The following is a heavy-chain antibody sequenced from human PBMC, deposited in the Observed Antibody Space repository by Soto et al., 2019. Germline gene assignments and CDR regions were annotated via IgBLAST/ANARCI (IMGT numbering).Heavy chain of an antibody. CDR3: AGVPDP. V-gene: IGHV4-30-2*01. D-gene: IGHD2-2*01. CDR2: IYHSGST. J-gene: IGHJ5*02. CDR1: GGSISSGGYS. Sequence: QLQLQESGSGLVKPSQTLSLTCAVSGGSISSGGYSWSWIRQPPGKGLEWIGYIYHSGSTYYNPSPKSRVTRSLDRPKNQLSRKLGSVTTADRAGYYCAGVPDPWGRETTVT.